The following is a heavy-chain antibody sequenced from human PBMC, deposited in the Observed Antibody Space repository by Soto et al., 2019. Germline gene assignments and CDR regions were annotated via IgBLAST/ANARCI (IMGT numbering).Heavy chain of an antibody. Sequence: SETLSLTCTVSGGSISSYYWSWIRQPPGKGLEWIGYIYYSGSTNYNPSLKSRVTISVDTSKNQFSLKLSSVTAADTAVYYCARQVVVGSSSFYYMDVWGKGTTVTVS. CDR2: IYYSGST. CDR3: ARQVVVGSSSFYYMDV. D-gene: IGHD6-6*01. CDR1: GGSISSYY. J-gene: IGHJ6*03. V-gene: IGHV4-59*08.